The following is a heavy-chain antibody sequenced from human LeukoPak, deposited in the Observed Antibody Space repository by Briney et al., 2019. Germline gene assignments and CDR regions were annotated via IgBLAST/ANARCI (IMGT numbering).Heavy chain of an antibody. Sequence: SETLSLTCTVSGGSISSSSYYWGWIRQPPGKGLEWIGSIYYSGSTYYNPSLNSRVTISVDTSKNQFSLKLSSVTAADTAVYYCARGDSSSWYYFDYWGQGTLVTVSS. CDR1: GGSISSSSYY. J-gene: IGHJ4*02. CDR3: ARGDSSSWYYFDY. CDR2: IYYSGST. D-gene: IGHD6-13*01. V-gene: IGHV4-39*07.